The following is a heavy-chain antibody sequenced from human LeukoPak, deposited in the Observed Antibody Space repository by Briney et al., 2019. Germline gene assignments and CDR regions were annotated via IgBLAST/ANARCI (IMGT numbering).Heavy chain of an antibody. V-gene: IGHV3-23*01. Sequence: GGSLRLSCAASGFTFSNYAMSWVRQPPGKGLEWVSTISGSGGSTYNPHSLKARFTISTDHSKHTVYLQITRLRAEHTAVYYSAKDGASAIAAVIPYYFDYWGQGTLVSVSS. D-gene: IGHD6-13*01. CDR2: ISGSGGST. CDR3: AKDGASAIAAVIPYYFDY. CDR1: GFTFSNYA. J-gene: IGHJ4*02.